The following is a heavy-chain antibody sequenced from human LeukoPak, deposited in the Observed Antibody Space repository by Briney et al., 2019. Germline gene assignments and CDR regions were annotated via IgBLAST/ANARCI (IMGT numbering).Heavy chain of an antibody. CDR2: IYYSGST. Sequence: SETLSLTCTVSGVSIRSSNSYWGWIRQPPGKGLEWIGSIYYSGSTYYNPSLKSRVTISVDTSKNQFSLKLSSVTAADTAVYYCARDRTAVAGTGIDYWGQGTLVTVSS. D-gene: IGHD6-19*01. V-gene: IGHV4-39*07. CDR3: ARDRTAVAGTGIDY. CDR1: GVSIRSSNSY. J-gene: IGHJ4*02.